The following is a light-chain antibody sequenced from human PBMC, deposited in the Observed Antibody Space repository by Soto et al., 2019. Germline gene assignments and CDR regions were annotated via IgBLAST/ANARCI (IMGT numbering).Light chain of an antibody. CDR2: GAS. Sequence: EIVLTQSPGTLSLSPGERATLSCRASQSVSSSYLAWYQQKPGQAPRLLMYGASTRATGIPDRFSGSGSGTDFTLTIIRLEPEDFAVYYCQQDGSSPRTFGQGTKLEIK. V-gene: IGKV3-20*01. CDR3: QQDGSSPRT. J-gene: IGKJ2*01. CDR1: QSVSSSY.